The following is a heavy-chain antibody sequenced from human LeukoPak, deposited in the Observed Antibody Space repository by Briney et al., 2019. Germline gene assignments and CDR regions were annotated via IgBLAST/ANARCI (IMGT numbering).Heavy chain of an antibody. J-gene: IGHJ3*02. CDR2: ISSSSSYI. CDR3: VVGATNDAFDI. D-gene: IGHD1-26*01. Sequence: GGSLRLSCAASGFTFSSYSMNWVRQAPGKGLEWVSSISSSSSYIYYADSVKGRFTISRDNAKNSLYLQMNSLRAEDTAVYYAVVGATNDAFDIWGQGTMVTVSS. V-gene: IGHV3-21*01. CDR1: GFTFSSYS.